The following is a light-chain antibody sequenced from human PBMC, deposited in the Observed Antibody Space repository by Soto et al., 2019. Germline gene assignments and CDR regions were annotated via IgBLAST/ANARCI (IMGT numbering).Light chain of an antibody. CDR2: EVT. Sequence: QSALTQPPSASGSTGQSVTLSCTGTSSDVGGYNYVSWYQQYPGRAPKLMIYEVTKRPSGVPDRFSGSKSGNTASLTVSGLQAEDEADYYCSSYAASNNFYFVFGGGTKVTVL. CDR3: SSYAASNNFYFV. J-gene: IGLJ3*02. V-gene: IGLV2-8*01. CDR1: SSDVGGYNY.